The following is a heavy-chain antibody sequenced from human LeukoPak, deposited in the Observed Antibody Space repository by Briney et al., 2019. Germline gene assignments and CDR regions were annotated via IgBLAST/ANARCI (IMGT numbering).Heavy chain of an antibody. CDR2: INPNSGGT. D-gene: IGHD3-22*01. Sequence: ASVKVSCKASGYTFTSYYMHWVRQAPGQGLEWMGWINPNSGGTNYAQKFQGRVTMTRDTSISTAYMELSRLRSDDTAVYYCASPGFRYYDSSGYTSLGYWGQGTLVTVSS. J-gene: IGHJ4*02. V-gene: IGHV1-2*02. CDR3: ASPGFRYYDSSGYTSLGY. CDR1: GYTFTSYY.